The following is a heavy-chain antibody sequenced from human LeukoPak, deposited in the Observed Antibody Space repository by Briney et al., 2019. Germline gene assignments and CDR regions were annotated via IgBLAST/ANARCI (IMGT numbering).Heavy chain of an antibody. CDR1: GYTFTSYD. Sequence: ASVKVSCKASGYTFTSYDINWVRQATGQGLEWMGWMNRNSGNTGYAQKFQGRVTITRNTSISTAYMELSSLRSGDTAVYYCARGPQWEPLDYWGQGTLVTVSS. J-gene: IGHJ4*02. CDR3: ARGPQWEPLDY. V-gene: IGHV1-8*03. CDR2: MNRNSGNT. D-gene: IGHD1-26*01.